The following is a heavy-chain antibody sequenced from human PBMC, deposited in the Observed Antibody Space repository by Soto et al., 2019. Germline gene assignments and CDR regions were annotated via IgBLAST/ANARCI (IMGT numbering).Heavy chain of an antibody. CDR2: IKQDGSEK. D-gene: IGHD3-3*01. CDR1: GGTFISYG. J-gene: IGHJ5*02. CDR3: ARDDEITIFGVPQGWFDP. Sequence: GGARRLSCAASGGTFISYGMSVVRHAPGKGLEWVANIKQDGSEKYYVDSVKGRFTISRDNAKNSLYLQMNSLRAEDTAVYYCARDDEITIFGVPQGWFDPWGQGTLVTVSS. V-gene: IGHV3-7*05.